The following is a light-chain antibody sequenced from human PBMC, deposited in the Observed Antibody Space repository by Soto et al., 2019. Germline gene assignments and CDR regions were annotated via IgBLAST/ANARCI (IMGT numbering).Light chain of an antibody. CDR1: QRVSIN. Sequence: EIEMTQSPATLSVSPGERATISCRASQRVSINLAWYQQKPGQAPRLLISSASTRHTGIPARFIGSGSGTAYILTISSLQSDDFAVYYFQQYNNWPPITFGGGTKVEIK. CDR2: SAS. J-gene: IGKJ4*01. V-gene: IGKV3-15*01. CDR3: QQYNNWPPIT.